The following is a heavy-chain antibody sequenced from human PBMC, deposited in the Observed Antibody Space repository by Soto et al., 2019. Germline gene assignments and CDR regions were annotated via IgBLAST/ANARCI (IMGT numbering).Heavy chain of an antibody. Sequence: QEQLVESGGGVVQPGRSLRLSCAASGFSFSSYAMHWVRQAPGKGLEWVALIWHDGSTTSYADSVKGRFTISRDNSKNTHYLQMNNLRADDTALYYCARDVETTKANYYYYGMDVWGRGTPVTVSS. V-gene: IGHV3-33*01. CDR1: GFSFSSYA. CDR3: ARDVETTKANYYYYGMDV. CDR2: IWHDGSTT. J-gene: IGHJ6*02. D-gene: IGHD5-18*01.